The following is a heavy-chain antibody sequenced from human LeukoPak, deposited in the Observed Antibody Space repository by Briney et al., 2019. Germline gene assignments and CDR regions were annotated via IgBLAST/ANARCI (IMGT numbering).Heavy chain of an antibody. J-gene: IGHJ4*02. CDR1: GYTLTELS. D-gene: IGHD3-22*01. CDR2: FDPEDGET. V-gene: IGHV1-24*01. Sequence: ASVKVSCKVSGYTLTELSMHWVRQAPGKGLEWMGGFDPEDGETIYAQKFQGRVTMTEDTSTDTAYMELSSLRSEDTAVYYCATEVLAYYYDSSGYPGYWGQGTLVTVSS. CDR3: ATEVLAYYYDSSGYPGY.